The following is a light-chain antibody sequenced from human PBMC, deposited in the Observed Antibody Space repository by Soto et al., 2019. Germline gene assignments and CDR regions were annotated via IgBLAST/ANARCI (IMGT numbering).Light chain of an antibody. Sequence: QSVLTRPPSVSGAPGQRVTISCTGSSSNIGAGYDVHWYQQLPGTAPKLLIYGNSNRPSGVPDPFSGSKSGTSVSPAITGDEAEDEADDYCPSYDSSLSGSVFGRGTKVTVL. J-gene: IGLJ2*01. CDR3: PSYDSSLSGSV. CDR2: GNS. CDR1: SSNIGAGYD. V-gene: IGLV1-40*01.